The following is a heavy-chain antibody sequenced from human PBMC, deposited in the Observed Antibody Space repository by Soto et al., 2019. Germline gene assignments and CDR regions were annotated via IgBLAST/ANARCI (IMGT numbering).Heavy chain of an antibody. V-gene: IGHV1-2*02. CDR3: ARDFDSSGWNLWYYFDY. CDR2: INPNSGGT. J-gene: IGHJ4*02. D-gene: IGHD6-19*01. Sequence: VQLVQSGAEVKRPGASVKVSCKASGYTFTGYYMHWVRQAPGQGLESMGWINPNSGGTNYAQKFQGRVTMTRDTSISTAYMELSRLRSDDTAVYYCARDFDSSGWNLWYYFDYWGQGTLVTVSS. CDR1: GYTFTGYY.